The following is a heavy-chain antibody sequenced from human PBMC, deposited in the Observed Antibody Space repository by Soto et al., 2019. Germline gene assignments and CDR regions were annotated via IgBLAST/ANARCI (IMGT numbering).Heavy chain of an antibody. J-gene: IGHJ6*02. V-gene: IGHV3-48*03. CDR3: ARADSPHGPNYYYGMDV. D-gene: IGHD4-4*01. CDR2: ISSSGSTI. Sequence: EVQLVESGGGLVQPGGSLRLSCAASGFTFSSYEMNWVRQAPGKGLEWVSYISSSGSTIYYADSVKGRFTISRDNAKNSLYLQMNSLRAEDTAVYYCARADSPHGPNYYYGMDVWGQGTTVTVSS. CDR1: GFTFSSYE.